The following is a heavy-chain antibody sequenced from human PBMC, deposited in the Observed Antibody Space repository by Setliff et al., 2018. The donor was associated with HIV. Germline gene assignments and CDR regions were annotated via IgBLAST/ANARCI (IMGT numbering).Heavy chain of an antibody. CDR2: IIPIFGTA. Sequence: AVKVSCKASGGTFSSYAISWVRQAPGQGLEWMGGIIPIFGTANYAQKFQGRVTITTDESTSTAYMELSSLRSEDTAVYYCASAPELYSGSYDAFDIWGQGTMVTVSS. V-gene: IGHV1-69*05. D-gene: IGHD1-26*01. CDR3: ASAPELYSGSYDAFDI. J-gene: IGHJ3*02. CDR1: GGTFSSYA.